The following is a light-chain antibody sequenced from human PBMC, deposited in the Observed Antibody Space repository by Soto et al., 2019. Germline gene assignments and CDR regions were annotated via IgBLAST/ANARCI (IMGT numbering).Light chain of an antibody. CDR3: QQYGSSPPIT. CDR2: GAS. J-gene: IGKJ5*01. CDR1: ESVSSNY. V-gene: IGKV3-20*01. Sequence: EIVLTQSPGTLSLPPGERATVSCRASESVSSNYLAWYQQKPGQAPRLLIYGASSRATGIPDRFSGSGSGTDFTLTISRLEPEDFAVYYCQQYGSSPPITFGQGTRLEIK.